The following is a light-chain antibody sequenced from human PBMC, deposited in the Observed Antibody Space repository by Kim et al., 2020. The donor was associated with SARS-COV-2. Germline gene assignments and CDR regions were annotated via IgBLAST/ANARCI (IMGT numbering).Light chain of an antibody. J-gene: IGKJ1*01. CDR2: AAS. Sequence: ASGEDRLTSACRTSQGINNYLAWFQQKQGKAPKTLIYAASSLQSGVPSRFSGSGSVTDFTLTIISLQPEDFATYYCQQYKSYPPTFGQGTNVDIK. CDR1: QGINNY. CDR3: QQYKSYPPT. V-gene: IGKV1-16*01.